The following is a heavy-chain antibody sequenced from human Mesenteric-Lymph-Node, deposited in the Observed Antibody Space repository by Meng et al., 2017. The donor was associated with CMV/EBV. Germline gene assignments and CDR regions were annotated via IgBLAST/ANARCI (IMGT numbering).Heavy chain of an antibody. CDR1: GFTFSSYW. Sequence: LSLTCAASGFTFSSYWMHWVRQAPGKGLVWVSRINSDGSSTNYADSVKGRFTISRDNAKNTLYLQMNSLRAEDTAVYYCARGGSGYSYGLGYWGQGTLVTVSS. CDR2: INSDGSST. V-gene: IGHV3-74*01. CDR3: ARGGSGYSYGLGY. D-gene: IGHD5-18*01. J-gene: IGHJ4*02.